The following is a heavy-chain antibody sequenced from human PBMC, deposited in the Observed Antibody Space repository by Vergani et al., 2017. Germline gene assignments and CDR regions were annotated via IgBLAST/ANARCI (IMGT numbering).Heavy chain of an antibody. CDR1: GGSISSGGYY. V-gene: IGHV4-31*03. J-gene: IGHJ4*02. Sequence: QLQLQESGSGLVKPSQTLSLTCTVSGGSISSGGYYWSWIRQHPGKGLEWIGYIYYSGSTYYNPSLKSRVTISVDTSKNQFSLKLSSVTAADTAVYYCARGSRAVAGTDYWGQGTLVTVSS. D-gene: IGHD6-19*01. CDR3: ARGSRAVAGTDY. CDR2: IYYSGST.